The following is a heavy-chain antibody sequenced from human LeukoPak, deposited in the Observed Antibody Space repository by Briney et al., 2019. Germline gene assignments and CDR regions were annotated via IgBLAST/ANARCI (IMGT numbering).Heavy chain of an antibody. CDR2: IYTSGST. Sequence: SQTLSLTCTVSGGSISSGSYYWSWIRQPAGKGLEWIGRIYTSGSTNYNPSLKSRVTISVDTSKNQFSLKLSSVTAADTAVYYCAREVAAAGDFDYWGQGTLVTVSS. J-gene: IGHJ4*02. CDR3: AREVAAAGDFDY. D-gene: IGHD6-13*01. V-gene: IGHV4-61*02. CDR1: GGSISSGSYY.